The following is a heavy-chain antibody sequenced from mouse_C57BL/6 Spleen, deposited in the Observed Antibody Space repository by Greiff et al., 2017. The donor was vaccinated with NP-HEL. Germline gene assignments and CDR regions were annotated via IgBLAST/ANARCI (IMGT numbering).Heavy chain of an antibody. V-gene: IGHV1-61*01. D-gene: IGHD4-1*01. CDR1: GYTFTSYW. CDR3: ARGPTGTRYFDY. Sequence: VQLQQPGAELVRPGSSVKLSCKASGYTFTSYWMDWVKQRPGQGLEWIGNIYPSDSETHYNQKFKDKATLTVDKSSSTAYMQLSSLTSEDSAVYYCARGPTGTRYFDYWGPGTPLTVSS. CDR2: IYPSDSET. J-gene: IGHJ2*01.